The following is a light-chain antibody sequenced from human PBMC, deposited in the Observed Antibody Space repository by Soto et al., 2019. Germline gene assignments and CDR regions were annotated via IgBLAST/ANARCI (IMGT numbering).Light chain of an antibody. V-gene: IGLV1-40*01. CDR1: SSNIGTGYD. Sequence: QSVLTQPPSVSGAPGQRVTISCTGSSSNIGTGYDVQWYQQLPGTAPKLLIYGNTNRPSGVPVRFSGSKSATSASLAISGLQSEDEGDYYCATWDDSRNGYVFGPGTKVTVL. CDR2: GNT. J-gene: IGLJ1*01. CDR3: ATWDDSRNGYV.